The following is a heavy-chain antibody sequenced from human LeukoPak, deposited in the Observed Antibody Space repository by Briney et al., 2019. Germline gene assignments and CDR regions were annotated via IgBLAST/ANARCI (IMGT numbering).Heavy chain of an antibody. V-gene: IGHV3-21*01. CDR1: GFTFSSYS. CDR2: ISSSSSYI. J-gene: IGHJ6*03. D-gene: IGHD3-3*01. Sequence: GGSLRLSCAASGFTFSSYSMNWVRQAPGKGLEWVSSISSSSSYIYYADSVKGRFTISRDNAKNSLYLQMNSLRAEDTAVYCCARAAITIFGVAHLLMDVWGKGTTVTVSS. CDR3: ARAAITIFGVAHLLMDV.